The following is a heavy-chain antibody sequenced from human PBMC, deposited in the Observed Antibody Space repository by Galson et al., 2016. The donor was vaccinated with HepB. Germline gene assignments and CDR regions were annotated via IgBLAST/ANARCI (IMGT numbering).Heavy chain of an antibody. CDR2: ISGRGSGI. D-gene: IGHD4-17*01. CDR3: VRSKYGDWHSV. Sequence: SLRLSCAASGFAFLDYHMSWIRQAPGKGPQWVSYISGRGSGIYYEDSVRGRFTISTDNAKNLLYLQLNSLRVEDTAVYYCVRSKYGDWHSVWGQGTKVTVSS. V-gene: IGHV3-11*01. J-gene: IGHJ4*02. CDR1: GFAFLDYH.